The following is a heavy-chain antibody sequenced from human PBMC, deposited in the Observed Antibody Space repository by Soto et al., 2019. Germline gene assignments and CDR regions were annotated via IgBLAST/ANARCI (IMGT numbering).Heavy chain of an antibody. Sequence: VKVSCKASGYTFNNYDIHWVRQAPGHGLEWMGWMNPNSGNTGYAQNFRGRVTMTQNTAIGTAYMELSSLRSDDTAVYYCARDLAKGGGSAGFDYWGQGTLVTVSS. J-gene: IGHJ4*02. CDR1: GYTFNNYD. CDR3: ARDLAKGGGSAGFDY. V-gene: IGHV1-8*02. CDR2: MNPNSGNT. D-gene: IGHD1-26*01.